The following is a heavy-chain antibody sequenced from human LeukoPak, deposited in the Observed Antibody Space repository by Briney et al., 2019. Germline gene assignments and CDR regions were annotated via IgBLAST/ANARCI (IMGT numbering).Heavy chain of an antibody. V-gene: IGHV3-33*01. CDR3: ATSTWYYFYALDV. Sequence: PGRSLRLSCAASGFIFSSYAMHWVRQAPGKGLEWVSLIWYDGSTKDYSASVKGRSTISRDNSRDTVYLQMNSLRAEDTAVYYCATSTWYYFYALDVWGQGTTVTVSS. J-gene: IGHJ6*02. CDR2: IWYDGSTK. CDR1: GFIFSSYA. D-gene: IGHD6-13*01.